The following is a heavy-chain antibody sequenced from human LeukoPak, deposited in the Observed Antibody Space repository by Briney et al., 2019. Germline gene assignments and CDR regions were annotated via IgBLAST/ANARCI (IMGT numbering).Heavy chain of an antibody. D-gene: IGHD3-3*01. Sequence: GGSLRLSCAASGFILNDYGMHWVRQAPGKGLEWVADIWFDKNQHFADSVKGRFAISRDNSKNTLYLQMNSLRAEDTAVYYCARDYETSGYYGYYYYYYGMDVWGQGTTVTVSS. CDR3: ARDYETSGYYGYYYYYYGMDV. CDR2: IWFDKNQ. CDR1: GFILNDYG. V-gene: IGHV3-33*01. J-gene: IGHJ6*02.